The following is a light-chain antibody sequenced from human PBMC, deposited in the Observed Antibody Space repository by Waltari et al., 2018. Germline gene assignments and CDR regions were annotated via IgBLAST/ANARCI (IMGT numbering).Light chain of an antibody. Sequence: DVLMTQSPLSLPVTLGQPASISCRSSQSLVYTDGNTYLSWYQQRPGQSPRRLVYKVSNRDSGVPDRFSGSGSGTDFTLKISRVEAEDVGVYYCMQGTHAPLTFGQGTKLEIK. CDR2: KVS. J-gene: IGKJ2*01. V-gene: IGKV2-30*01. CDR1: QSLVYTDGNTY. CDR3: MQGTHAPLT.